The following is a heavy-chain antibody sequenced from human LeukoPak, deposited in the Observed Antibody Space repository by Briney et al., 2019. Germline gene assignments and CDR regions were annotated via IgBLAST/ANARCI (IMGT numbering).Heavy chain of an antibody. CDR3: ATGSSGLHDY. Sequence: ASVKVSCKVSGYTRTELSMHWLRQDPGKALEWMGGFDPEDGETIYAQKFQGRVTIAEDTSTDTAYMALSSLRSEDTAVYYCATGSSGLHDYWGQGTLVTVSS. CDR2: FDPEDGET. D-gene: IGHD6-19*01. J-gene: IGHJ4*02. CDR1: GYTRTELS. V-gene: IGHV1-24*01.